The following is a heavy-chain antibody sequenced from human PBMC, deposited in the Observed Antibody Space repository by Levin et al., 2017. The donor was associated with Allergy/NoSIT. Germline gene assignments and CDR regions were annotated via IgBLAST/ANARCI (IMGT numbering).Heavy chain of an antibody. Sequence: TSETLSLTCGVSGGSVSTSSYYWGWIRQPPGKGLEWIGSIYYNGNTYDNPSLRGRVSISVDSPKSQFSLRLTSVTASDTAVYYCASLSSAWYGTPLWYFDNWGQGTLVTVSA. V-gene: IGHV4-39*01. D-gene: IGHD6-19*01. CDR1: GGSVSTSSYY. CDR3: ASLSSAWYGTPLWYFDN. J-gene: IGHJ4*02. CDR2: IYYNGNT.